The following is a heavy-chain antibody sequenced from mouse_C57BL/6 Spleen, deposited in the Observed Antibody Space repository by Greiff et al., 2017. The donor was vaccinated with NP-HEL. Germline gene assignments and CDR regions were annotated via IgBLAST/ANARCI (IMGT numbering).Heavy chain of an antibody. CDR3: ARRDYSNYDWYFDV. Sequence: EVQLQESGGDLVKPGGSLKLSCAASGFTFSSYGMSWVRQTPDKRLEWVATISSGGSYTYYPDSVKGRFTISRDNAKNTLYLQMSSLKSEDTAMYYCARRDYSNYDWYFDVWGTGTTVTVSS. D-gene: IGHD2-5*01. CDR2: ISSGGSYT. CDR1: GFTFSSYG. J-gene: IGHJ1*03. V-gene: IGHV5-6*01.